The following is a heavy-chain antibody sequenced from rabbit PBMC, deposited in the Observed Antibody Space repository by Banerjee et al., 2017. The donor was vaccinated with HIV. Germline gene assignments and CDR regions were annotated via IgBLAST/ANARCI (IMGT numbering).Heavy chain of an antibody. CDR3: ARIGLYGGDKYPNL. CDR1: GFSFSSGYD. Sequence: QSLEESGGGLVKPGASLTLTCKASGFSFSSGYDMCWVRQAPGKGLEWIGITNTGSGITHANWVNGRFIISKTSTTVDLKMTSLTTADTATYFCARIGLYGGDKYPNLWGQGTLVTVS. V-gene: IGHV1S40*01. J-gene: IGHJ4*01. D-gene: IGHD4-2*01. CDR2: TNTGSGIT.